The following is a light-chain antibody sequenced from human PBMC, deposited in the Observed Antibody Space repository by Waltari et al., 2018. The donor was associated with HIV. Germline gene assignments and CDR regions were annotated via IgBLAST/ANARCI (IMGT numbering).Light chain of an antibody. CDR1: DIGRTH. V-gene: IGLV3-21*01. J-gene: IGLJ1*01. Sequence: SYVLTQPPSVSVAPGEPARITCGGSDIGRTHVHWYQQKSGQAPLLVIYDDRLRPSGIPARLSGSNSGNTATLTISRVEGADEADYYCQVWENSRDQSFGPGTRVTV. CDR3: QVWENSRDQS. CDR2: DDR.